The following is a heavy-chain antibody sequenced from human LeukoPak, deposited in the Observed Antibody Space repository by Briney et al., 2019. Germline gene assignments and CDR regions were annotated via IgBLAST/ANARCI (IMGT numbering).Heavy chain of an antibody. J-gene: IGHJ4*02. CDR3: ARGGLPADPFDY. Sequence: PSETLSLTCAVYGGSFSGYYWSWIRLPPGKGLEWIGEINHSGSTNYNPSLKSRVTISVDTSKNQFSLKLSSVTAADTAVYYCARGGLPADPFDYWGQGTLVTVSS. D-gene: IGHD2-2*01. CDR1: GGSFSGYY. V-gene: IGHV4-34*01. CDR2: INHSGST.